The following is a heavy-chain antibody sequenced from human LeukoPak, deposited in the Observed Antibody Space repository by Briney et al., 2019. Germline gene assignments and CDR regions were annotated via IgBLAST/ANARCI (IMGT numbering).Heavy chain of an antibody. V-gene: IGHV3-21*01. CDR3: ATSKGGSYYDALDY. J-gene: IGHJ4*02. CDR1: GFTFSSYS. Sequence: PGGSLRLSCAASGFTFSSYSMNWVRQAPGKGLEWVSSISGSGSSIYYADSVKGRFTISRDNAKNSLYLQMNSLRAEDTAVYYCATSKGGSYYDALDYWGQGTLVTVSS. CDR2: ISGSGSSI. D-gene: IGHD1-26*01.